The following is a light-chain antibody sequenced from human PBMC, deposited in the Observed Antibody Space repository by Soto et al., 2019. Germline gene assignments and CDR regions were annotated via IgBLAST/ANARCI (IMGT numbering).Light chain of an antibody. V-gene: IGLV2-14*01. CDR1: SNDVGGYNF. CDR2: EVT. J-gene: IGLJ2*01. Sequence: QSALTQPASVSGSPGQSITISCTGSSNDVGGYNFVSWYQHHPGKVPKLIIYEVTNRPSGVSDRFSASKSVNTASLTISGLQAEDEADYYCSSYTATTNLYVVFGGGTKVTVL. CDR3: SSYTATTNLYVV.